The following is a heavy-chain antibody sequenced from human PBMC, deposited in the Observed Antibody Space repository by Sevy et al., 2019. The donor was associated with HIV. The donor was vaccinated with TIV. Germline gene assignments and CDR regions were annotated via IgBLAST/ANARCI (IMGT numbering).Heavy chain of an antibody. CDR1: GFTFSNAW. Sequence: GGSLRLPCAASGFTFSNAWMSWVRQSPGKGLEWVGRIKSKADGGTPDYAAPVKDRFTISRDDSKTTLYLHMNGLKTEDTAVYYCTTARYTSGWLDYFDYWGQGTLVTVSS. J-gene: IGHJ4*02. V-gene: IGHV3-15*01. CDR2: IKSKADGGTP. D-gene: IGHD6-19*01. CDR3: TTARYTSGWLDYFDY.